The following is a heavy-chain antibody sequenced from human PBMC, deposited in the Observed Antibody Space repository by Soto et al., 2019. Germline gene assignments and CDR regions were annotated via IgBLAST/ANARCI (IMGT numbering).Heavy chain of an antibody. CDR3: ARNFDIAATGTAFDS. J-gene: IGHJ4*02. CDR1: GGSISGHY. Sequence: SETLSLTCSVSGGSISGHYWSWIRLPAGRRLQWVGRIYSSGTTNYNPSLKGRVRMSVDTDRNSFSLRLDSVTAADTAVYYCARNFDIAATGTAFDSWGRGVLVTVSS. CDR2: IYSSGTT. V-gene: IGHV4-4*07. D-gene: IGHD6-13*01.